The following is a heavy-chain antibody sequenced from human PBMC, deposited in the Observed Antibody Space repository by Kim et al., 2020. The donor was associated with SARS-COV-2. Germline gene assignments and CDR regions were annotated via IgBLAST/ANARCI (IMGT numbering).Heavy chain of an antibody. CDR2: IDHRGSA. V-gene: IGHV4-34*01. J-gene: IGHJ4*02. Sequence: SETLSLTCAVYGGSFSGYYWTWIRQPPGKGLEWIGDIDHRGSANYHPSLKSRVTISADTSNNQFSLKMNSVTAADTAIYYCARYDFWSRGTLVTVSS. D-gene: IGHD3-3*01. CDR1: GGSFSGYY. CDR3: ARYDF.